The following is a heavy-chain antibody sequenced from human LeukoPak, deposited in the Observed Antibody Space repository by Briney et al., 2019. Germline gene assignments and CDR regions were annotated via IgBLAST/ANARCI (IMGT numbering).Heavy chain of an antibody. CDR3: ARDRGSYDY. J-gene: IGHJ4*02. CDR1: GYTFTSYY. CDR2: IIPIFGTA. Sequence: SVKVSCKASGYTFTSYYMHWVRQAPGQGLEWMGGIIPIFGTANYAQKFQGSVTITADESTSTAYMELSSLRSEDTAVYYCARDRGSYDYWGQGTLVTVSS. V-gene: IGHV1-69*13. D-gene: IGHD1-26*01.